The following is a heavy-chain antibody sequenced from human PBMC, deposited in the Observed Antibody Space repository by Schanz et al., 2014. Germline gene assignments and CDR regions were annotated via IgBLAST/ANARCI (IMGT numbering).Heavy chain of an antibody. D-gene: IGHD3-9*01. V-gene: IGHV3-64*01. CDR3: ARDRYGYYNAPDALDI. CDR2: VSSNGVGT. CDR1: GFTFSDYA. J-gene: IGHJ3*02. Sequence: EVQLVESGGGFVQPGGSLRLSCAASGFTFSDYAMYWVRQAPGKGLEYVSAVSSNGVGTSYSNSVRGRFTISRDNSKNTLYLQMGSRRAEDMAIYYCARDRYGYYNAPDALDIWGQGTTVIVSS.